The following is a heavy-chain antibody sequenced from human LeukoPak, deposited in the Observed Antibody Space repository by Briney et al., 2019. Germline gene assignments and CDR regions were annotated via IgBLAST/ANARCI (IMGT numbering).Heavy chain of an antibody. CDR2: IYYSGST. CDR3: ARYGYCSSTSCPDAFDI. D-gene: IGHD2-2*01. V-gene: IGHV4-30-4*01. CDR1: GGSISSGDYY. J-gene: IGHJ3*02. Sequence: SQTLSLTCTVSGGSISSGDYYWSWIRQPPGKGLEWIGYIYYSGSTYYNPSLKSRVTISVDTSKNQFSLKLSSVTAADTAVYYYARYGYCSSTSCPDAFDIWGQGTMVTVSS.